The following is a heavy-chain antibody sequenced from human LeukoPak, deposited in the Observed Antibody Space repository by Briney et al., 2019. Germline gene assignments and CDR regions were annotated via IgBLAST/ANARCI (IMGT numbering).Heavy chain of an antibody. CDR2: ISSSGSTI. J-gene: IGHJ4*02. CDR1: GFTFSDYY. D-gene: IGHD6-19*01. V-gene: IGHV3-11*01. CDR3: AKGDQQWLVRFSDY. Sequence: GSLRLSCAASGFTFSDYYMSWIRQAPGKGLEWVSYISSSGSTIYYADSVKGRFTISRDNAKNSLYLQMNSLRAEDTAVYFCAKGDQQWLVRFSDYWGQGTLVTVSS.